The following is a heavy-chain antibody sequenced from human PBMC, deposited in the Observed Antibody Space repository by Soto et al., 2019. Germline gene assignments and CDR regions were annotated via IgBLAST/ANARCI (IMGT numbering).Heavy chain of an antibody. V-gene: IGHV3-48*01. J-gene: IGHJ4*02. CDR1: GFTFSAYS. Sequence: EVQLVESGGGLVQPGGSLRLSCAASGFTFSAYSMNWVRQAPGKGLEWVSYVNSGGTTKYYAGSVKGRFTISRDNAQNSPYLQMNSPRAEDTAMYYCARMSSSVSPGCWGQGTLVTVSP. CDR2: VNSGGTTK. D-gene: IGHD2-2*01. CDR3: ARMSSSVSPGC.